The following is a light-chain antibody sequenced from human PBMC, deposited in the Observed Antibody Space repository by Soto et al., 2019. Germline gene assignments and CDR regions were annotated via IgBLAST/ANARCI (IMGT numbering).Light chain of an antibody. V-gene: IGKV3-15*01. CDR1: QSVSSN. CDR3: QQYNNWRST. CDR2: GAS. Sequence: EIVMTQSPATLSVSPGERATLSCRASQSVSSNLAWYQQKPGQAPRLLIYGASTRATGIPARFSGSGSGTEFTLNISSLQSEDFAVYYCQQYNNWRSTFGGGTKVEIK. J-gene: IGKJ4*01.